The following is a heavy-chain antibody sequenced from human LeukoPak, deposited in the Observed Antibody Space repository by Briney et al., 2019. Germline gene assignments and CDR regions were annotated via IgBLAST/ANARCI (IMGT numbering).Heavy chain of an antibody. D-gene: IGHD3-9*01. CDR3: ARYRVGVGYYNKLRDAFDI. CDR2: IYPGDSDT. J-gene: IGHJ3*02. V-gene: IGHV5-51*01. Sequence: GESLKISCKGSGYSFTSYWIGWVRQMPGKGLEWMGIIYPGDSDTRYSPSFQGQVTISADKSISTAYLQWSSLKASDTAMYYCARYRVGVGYYNKLRDAFDIWGQGTMVTVSS. CDR1: GYSFTSYW.